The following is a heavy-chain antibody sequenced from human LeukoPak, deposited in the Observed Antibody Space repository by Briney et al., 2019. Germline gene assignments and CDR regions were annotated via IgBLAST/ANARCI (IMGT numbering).Heavy chain of an antibody. CDR3: ARRIAVAGSYYFDY. Sequence: PGGSLRLSCAASGFTFSSYSMNWVRQAPGKGLEWVSSISSSSSYIYYADSVKGRFTISRDNAKNSLYLQMNSLRAEDTAVYYCARRIAVAGSYYFDYWGQGTLVTVSS. D-gene: IGHD6-19*01. V-gene: IGHV3-21*01. J-gene: IGHJ4*02. CDR2: ISSSSSYI. CDR1: GFTFSSYS.